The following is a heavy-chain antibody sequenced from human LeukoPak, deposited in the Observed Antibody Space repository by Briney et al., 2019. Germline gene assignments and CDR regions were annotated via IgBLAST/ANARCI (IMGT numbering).Heavy chain of an antibody. Sequence: GGSLRLSCAASEFSVGSNYMNWVRQAPGKGLEWVSSISSSSSYIYYADSVKGRFTISGDNAKNSLYLQMNSLRAEDTAVYYCARLYDGSAYHADHFDYWGQGTLVIVSS. CDR2: ISSSSSYI. CDR3: ARLYDGSAYHADHFDY. D-gene: IGHD3-22*01. V-gene: IGHV3-21*01. J-gene: IGHJ4*02. CDR1: EFSVGSNY.